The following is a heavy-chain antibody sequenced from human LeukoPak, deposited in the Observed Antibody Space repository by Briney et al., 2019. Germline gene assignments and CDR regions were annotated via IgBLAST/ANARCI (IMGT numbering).Heavy chain of an antibody. V-gene: IGHV4-38-2*02. CDR2: IYTSGST. D-gene: IGHD6-19*01. Sequence: SETLSLTCTVSGYSISSGYYWGWIRQPPGKGLEWIGSIYTSGSTNYNPSLKSRVTMSVDTSKNQFSLKLSSVTAADTAVYYCARDLPLSAVAHYYYYMDVWGKGTTVTISS. CDR1: GYSISSGYY. CDR3: ARDLPLSAVAHYYYYMDV. J-gene: IGHJ6*03.